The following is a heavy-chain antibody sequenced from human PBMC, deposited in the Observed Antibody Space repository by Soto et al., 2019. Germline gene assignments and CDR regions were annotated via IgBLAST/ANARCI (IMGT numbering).Heavy chain of an antibody. CDR2: IYHSGTT. CDR1: SFSISSGYY. Sequence: SETLSLTCAVSSFSISSGYYWGWVRQPPGKGLEWIGSIYHSGTTNYSPSLKSRVTISIDTSKNQFSLTLKSVTAADTAVYYCARTVGAAYYFDFWGQGALVTVSS. D-gene: IGHD1-26*01. V-gene: IGHV4-38-2*01. J-gene: IGHJ4*02. CDR3: ARTVGAAYYFDF.